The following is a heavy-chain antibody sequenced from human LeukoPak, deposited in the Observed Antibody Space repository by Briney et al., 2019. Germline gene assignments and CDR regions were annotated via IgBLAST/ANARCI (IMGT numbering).Heavy chain of an antibody. D-gene: IGHD3-22*01. CDR1: GFTFSIYA. Sequence: PGGSLRLSCAPPGFTFSIYAMTWGRQAPGKGLEWRSAIRGSAYSTSYADSVKSRFTISRDKSKNTLYLKMNSLRDEDTAIYYCARNTSGFKLGDAFDIWGQGTMVTVSS. V-gene: IGHV3-23*01. CDR3: ARNTSGFKLGDAFDI. J-gene: IGHJ3*02. CDR2: IRGSAYST.